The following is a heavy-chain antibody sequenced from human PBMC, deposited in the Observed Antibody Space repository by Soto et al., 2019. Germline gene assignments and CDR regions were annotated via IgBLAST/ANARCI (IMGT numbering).Heavy chain of an antibody. D-gene: IGHD3-9*01. CDR2: INHSGTA. Sequence: SETLSLTCAVYGGSLSGYFWSWVRQSPGKGLEWIGEINHSGTANYNPSLKTRVTISADASKHQFSLRLTSVTAADSATYYCASYHFLDLWTGSRHYMDVWSRGTPVTAP. CDR3: ASYHFLDLWTGSRHYMDV. CDR1: GGSLSGYF. J-gene: IGHJ6*03. V-gene: IGHV4-34*01.